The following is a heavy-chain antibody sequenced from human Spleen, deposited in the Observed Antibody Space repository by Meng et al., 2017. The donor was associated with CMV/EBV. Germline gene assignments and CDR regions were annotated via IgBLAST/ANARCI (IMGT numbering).Heavy chain of an antibody. D-gene: IGHD3-3*01. V-gene: IGHV3-48*04. Sequence: GGSLRLSCAASGFTFRTYIMAWVRQAPGKGLEWVSYISSSSTTIHYADSVKGRFTISRDNAKDSLYLQMNSLRAEDTAVYYCVRSYDFWSATFDIWGQGTLVTVSS. CDR3: VRSYDFWSATFDI. CDR1: GFTFRTYI. CDR2: ISSSSTTI. J-gene: IGHJ3*02.